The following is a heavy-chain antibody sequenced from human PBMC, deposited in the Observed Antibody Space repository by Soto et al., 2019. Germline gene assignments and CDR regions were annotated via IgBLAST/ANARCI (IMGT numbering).Heavy chain of an antibody. CDR2: IDPIDSYT. CDR1: GYDFTTYW. D-gene: IGHD4-4*01. V-gene: IGHV5-10-1*01. J-gene: IGHJ6*02. CDR3: AGVTSHYFYYYGVDV. Sequence: GESLKISCKVSGYDFTTYWITWVRQLPGKGLEWMGRIDPIDSYTNYSPSFQGRVTISADKSITTAYLQWSSLKASDTAIYYCAGVTSHYFYYYGVDVWGQGTTVTVSS.